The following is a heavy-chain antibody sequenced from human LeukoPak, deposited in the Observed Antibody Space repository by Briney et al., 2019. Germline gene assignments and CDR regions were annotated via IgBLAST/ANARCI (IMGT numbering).Heavy chain of an antibody. CDR3: ARAGGYDLFDY. CDR2: IIPIFHTS. V-gene: IGHV1-69*01. J-gene: IGHJ4*02. D-gene: IGHD5-12*01. CDR1: GGIFSTYG. Sequence: ASVKVSCKASGGIFSTYGFHWVRQAPGQGLEWLGGIIPIFHTSHYARKFQDRVMISADESTSTVYMELSSLRSEDTAVYYCARAGGYDLFDYWGQGTLVTVSS.